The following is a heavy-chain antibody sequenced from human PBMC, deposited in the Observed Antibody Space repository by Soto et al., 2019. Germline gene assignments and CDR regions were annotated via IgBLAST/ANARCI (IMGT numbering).Heavy chain of an antibody. D-gene: IGHD3-10*01. J-gene: IGHJ4*02. V-gene: IGHV1-69*04. CDR2: IIPILGIA. CDR3: ARDLGSGSYEHDY. CDR1: GGTFSSYT. Sequence: ASVKVSCKASGGTFSSYTISWVRQAPGQGLEWMGRIIPILGIANYAQKFQGRVTITVDKSTSTAYMELSSLRSEDTAVYYCARDLGSGSYEHDYWGQGTLVTVSS.